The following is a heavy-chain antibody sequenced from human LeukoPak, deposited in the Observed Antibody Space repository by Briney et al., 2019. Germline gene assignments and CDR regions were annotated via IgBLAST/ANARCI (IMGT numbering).Heavy chain of an antibody. CDR1: GYTFTGYF. D-gene: IGHD2-2*01. J-gene: IGHJ5*02. Sequence: ASVKVSCKASGYTFTGYFMHWVRQAPGQGLEWMGWINPNSGGTDYAQKFQDRVTMTRDTSLSTAYLEVRRLTSDDTAVYYCARYRSVVPAAIGWFDPWGQGTLVTVSS. CDR2: INPNSGGT. CDR3: ARYRSVVPAAIGWFDP. V-gene: IGHV1-2*02.